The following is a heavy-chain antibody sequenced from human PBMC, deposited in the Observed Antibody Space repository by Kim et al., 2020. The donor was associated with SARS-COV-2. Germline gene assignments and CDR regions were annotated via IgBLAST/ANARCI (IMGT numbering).Heavy chain of an antibody. CDR3: ARGQLWSPQIDY. CDR2: INHSGST. CDR1: GGSFSGYY. D-gene: IGHD5-18*01. J-gene: IGHJ4*02. Sequence: SETLSLTCAVYGGSFSGYYWSWIRQPPGKGLEWIGEINHSGSTNYNPSLKSRVTISVDTSKNQFSLKLSSVTAADTAVYYCARGQLWSPQIDYWGQGTLVTVSS. V-gene: IGHV4-34*01.